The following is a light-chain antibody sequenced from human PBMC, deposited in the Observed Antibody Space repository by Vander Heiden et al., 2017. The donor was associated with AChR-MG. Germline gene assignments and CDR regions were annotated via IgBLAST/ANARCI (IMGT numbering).Light chain of an antibody. Sequence: DIVMSHSPDSLAVPLGERATINCKSNQRVSSTSNNKNYLAWYQHKPGQPPKLLIYLASSRESGVPDRFSGSGSGADFTLTIDSLQAEDVAVYYCQQYYRTSYTFGQGTRLEIK. CDR1: QRVSSTSNNKNY. CDR3: QQYYRTSYT. V-gene: IGKV4-1*01. J-gene: IGKJ2*01. CDR2: LAS.